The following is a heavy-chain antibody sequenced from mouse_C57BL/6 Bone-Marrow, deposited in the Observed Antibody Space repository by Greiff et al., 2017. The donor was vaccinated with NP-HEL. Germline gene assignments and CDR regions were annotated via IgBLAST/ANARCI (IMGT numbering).Heavy chain of an antibody. CDR3: ARASSHAWFAY. J-gene: IGHJ3*01. V-gene: IGHV1-19*01. Sequence: EVQLQQSGPVLVKPGASVKMSCKASGYTFTDYYMNWVKQSHGKSLEWIGVINPYNGGTSYNQKFKGKATLTVDKSSSTAYMELNSLTSEDSAVYYCARASSHAWFAYWGQGTLVTVSA. D-gene: IGHD1-1*01. CDR2: INPYNGGT. CDR1: GYTFTDYY.